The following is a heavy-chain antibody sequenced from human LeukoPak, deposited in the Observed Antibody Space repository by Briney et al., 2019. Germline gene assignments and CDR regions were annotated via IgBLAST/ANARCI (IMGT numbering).Heavy chain of an antibody. J-gene: IGHJ5*02. CDR1: GYTFTSYD. V-gene: IGHV1-8*01. CDR2: MNPNSGNT. D-gene: IGHD2-2*01. CDR3: ARSYTGGYCSSTSCYIRTNWLDP. Sequence: ASVKVSCKASGYTFTSYDINWVRRATGQGLEWMGWMNPNSGNTGYAQKFQGRVTMTRNTSISTAYMELSSLRSEDTAVYYCARSYTGGYCSSTSCYIRTNWLDPWGQGTLVTVSS.